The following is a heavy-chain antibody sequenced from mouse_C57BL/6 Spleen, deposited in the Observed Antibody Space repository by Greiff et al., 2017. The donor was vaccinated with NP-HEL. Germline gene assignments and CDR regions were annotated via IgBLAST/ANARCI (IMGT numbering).Heavy chain of an antibody. CDR1: GFNIKDDY. V-gene: IGHV14-4*01. CDR3: TTCYYGSSPWYFDV. CDR2: IDPENGDT. Sequence: EVMLVESGAELVRPGASVKLSCTASGFNIKDDYMHWVKQRPEQGLEWIGWIDPENGDTEYASKFQGKATITADTSSNTAYLQLSSLTSEDTAVYYCTTCYYGSSPWYFDVWGTGTTVTVSS. D-gene: IGHD1-1*01. J-gene: IGHJ1*03.